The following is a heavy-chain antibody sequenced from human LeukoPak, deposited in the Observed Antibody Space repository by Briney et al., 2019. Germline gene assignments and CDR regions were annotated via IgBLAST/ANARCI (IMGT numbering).Heavy chain of an antibody. Sequence: PGGSLRLSCAASGLTFSSYWMIWVRQAPGKGLEWVATIKYDGSETYYVDSVRGRFSISRDNAKNSLYLQMNSLRAEDTAVYYCARDSTLSNYWGQGTLVTVSS. CDR2: IKYDGSET. J-gene: IGHJ4*02. CDR3: ARDSTLSNY. D-gene: IGHD3-16*01. CDR1: GLTFSSYW. V-gene: IGHV3-7*04.